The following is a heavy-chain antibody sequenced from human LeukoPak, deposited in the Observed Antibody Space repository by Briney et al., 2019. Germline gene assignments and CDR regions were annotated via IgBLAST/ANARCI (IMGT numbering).Heavy chain of an antibody. V-gene: IGHV3-66*02. CDR1: GFTATSTY. J-gene: IGHJ4*02. CDR3: ARDSNYDY. D-gene: IGHD6-13*01. Sequence: GGSQRRSCAASGFTATSTYMSWVRQAPGKGLGRVSVIYSGGSAYYADSVMGRFTISRDNSKNTLYPQMNSLRAEDTAVYYGARDSNYDYWGQGTLVTVSS. CDR2: IYSGGSA.